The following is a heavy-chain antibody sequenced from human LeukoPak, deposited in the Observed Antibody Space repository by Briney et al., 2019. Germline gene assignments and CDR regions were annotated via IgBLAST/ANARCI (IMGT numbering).Heavy chain of an antibody. J-gene: IGHJ5*02. Sequence: ASVKVSCKASGYTFTSYDINWVRQATGQGLEWMGWMNPNSGNTGYAQKFQGRVTMTRNTSISTAYMELSSLRSEDTAAYYCARGRNLEWLLYMFRAYDWFDPWGQGTLVTVSS. D-gene: IGHD3-3*01. CDR3: ARGRNLEWLLYMFRAYDWFDP. CDR1: GYTFTSYD. V-gene: IGHV1-8*01. CDR2: MNPNSGNT.